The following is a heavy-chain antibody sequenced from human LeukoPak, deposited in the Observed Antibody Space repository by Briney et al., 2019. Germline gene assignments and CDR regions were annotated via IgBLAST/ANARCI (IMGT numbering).Heavy chain of an antibody. CDR2: IYYSGST. CDR1: GGSISGSSYY. CDR3: ARISYFGVVIIWDYYMDV. Sequence: SETLSLTCTVSGGSISGSSYYWGWIRQPPGKGLEWIGSIYYSGSTYYNPSLKSRVTISVDTSKNQFSLKLSSVTAADTAVYYCARISYFGVVIIWDYYMDVWGKGTTVTVSS. V-gene: IGHV4-39*07. D-gene: IGHD3-3*01. J-gene: IGHJ6*03.